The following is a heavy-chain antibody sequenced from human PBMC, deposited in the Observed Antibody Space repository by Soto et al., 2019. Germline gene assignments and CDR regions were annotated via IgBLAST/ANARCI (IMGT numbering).Heavy chain of an antibody. J-gene: IGHJ4*02. V-gene: IGHV3-30-3*01. CDR2: ISDDGDSI. D-gene: IGHD6-19*01. CDR1: GFTFRIYT. Sequence: GGSLRLSCAASGFTFRIYTMHWVRQAPGKGLEWVSVISDDGDSIFYTDSVKGRFTISRDNSKNTLYLQMNSLRAEDTAVYYCAAAEQWLADPFDYWGQGTLVTVSS. CDR3: AAAEQWLADPFDY.